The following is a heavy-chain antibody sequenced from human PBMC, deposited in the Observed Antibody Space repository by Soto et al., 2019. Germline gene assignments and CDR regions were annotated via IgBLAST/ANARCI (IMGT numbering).Heavy chain of an antibody. D-gene: IGHD1-26*01. J-gene: IGHJ4*02. CDR1: CASISTYY. CDR2: INYSGST. Sequence: PSETLSLTCTVSCASISTYYWNWIRQPPGKGLEWIGYINYSGSTNYNPSLKSRVTISVDTSKNQFSLKLTSVTAADTALYYCARGGGYHDYWGQGTVVTVSS. CDR3: ARGGGYHDY. V-gene: IGHV4-59*01.